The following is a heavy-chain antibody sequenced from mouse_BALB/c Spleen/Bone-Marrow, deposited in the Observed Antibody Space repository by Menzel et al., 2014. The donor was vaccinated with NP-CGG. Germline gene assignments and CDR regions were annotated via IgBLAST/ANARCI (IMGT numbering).Heavy chain of an antibody. CDR2: INPGSGGT. Sequence: QVQLQQSGAELVRPGTSVKVSCKASGYAFTNYLIEWVKQRPGQGLEWIGVINPGSGGTNYNEKFKGKATLTADKSSSMAYMQLSSLTSDDSAVYFCARGITTGYFDYWGQGTTLTVSS. CDR3: ARGITTGYFDY. CDR1: GYAFTNYL. V-gene: IGHV1-54*01. D-gene: IGHD2-4*01. J-gene: IGHJ2*01.